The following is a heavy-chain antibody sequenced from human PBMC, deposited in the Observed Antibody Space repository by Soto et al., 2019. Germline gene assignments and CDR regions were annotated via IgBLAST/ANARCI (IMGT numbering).Heavy chain of an antibody. V-gene: IGHV3-23*01. CDR2: ISGSGGST. CDR1: GFTFSIYA. J-gene: IGHJ3*02. CDR3: AKGNSWSPALVLDI. D-gene: IGHD1-7*01. Sequence: PWGSLRLSCAASGFTFSIYAMNWVCQAPGKGLEWVSAISGSGGSTYYADSVKGRFTISRDSSKNTLYLQMNSLRAEDTAVYYCAKGNSWSPALVLDIWGQGTMVTVSS.